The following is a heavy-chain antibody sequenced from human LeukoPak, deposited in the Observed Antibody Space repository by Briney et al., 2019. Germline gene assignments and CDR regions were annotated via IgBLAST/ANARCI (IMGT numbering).Heavy chain of an antibody. CDR3: AKDQDTAMVTTAFDI. Sequence: PGGSLRLSCAASGFTFNSYEMNWVRQAPGKGLEWVSYMSPSGSTIYYADSVKGRFTISRDNAKNSLYLQMNSLRAEDTAVYYCAKDQDTAMVTTAFDIWGQGTMVTVSS. V-gene: IGHV3-48*03. CDR1: GFTFNSYE. CDR2: MSPSGSTI. D-gene: IGHD5-18*01. J-gene: IGHJ3*02.